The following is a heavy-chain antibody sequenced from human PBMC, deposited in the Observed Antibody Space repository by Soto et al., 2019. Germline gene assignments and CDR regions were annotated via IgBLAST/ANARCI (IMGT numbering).Heavy chain of an antibody. J-gene: IGHJ6*02. CDR1: GFTFSSYD. CDR3: AREWSGYSYGPYYYYGMDF. Sequence: GGSLRLSCAASGFTFSSYDMHWVRQATGKGLEWVSAIGTAGDTYYPGSVKGRFTISRENAKNSLYLQMNSLRAEDTAVYYFAREWSGYSYGPYYYYGMDFWGQGPRSPSP. D-gene: IGHD5-18*01. CDR2: IGTAGDT. V-gene: IGHV3-13*01.